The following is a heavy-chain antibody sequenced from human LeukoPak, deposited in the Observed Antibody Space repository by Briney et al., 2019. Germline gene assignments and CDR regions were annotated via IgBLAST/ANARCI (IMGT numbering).Heavy chain of an antibody. D-gene: IGHD1-26*01. Sequence: GGSLRLSCAASGFTFSSYAMSWVRQAPGKGLEWVADVSHDGSDKDYADSVKGRFTISGDNSNNTVYLQMNSLRPEDTAMYYCARDLSGGYSIDYWGQGALVIVSS. V-gene: IGHV3-30-3*01. CDR1: GFTFSSYA. CDR2: VSHDGSDK. J-gene: IGHJ4*02. CDR3: ARDLSGGYSIDY.